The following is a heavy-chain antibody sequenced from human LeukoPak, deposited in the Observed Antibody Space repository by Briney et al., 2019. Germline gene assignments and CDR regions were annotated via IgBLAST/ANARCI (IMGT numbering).Heavy chain of an antibody. CDR3: ARVVGGNYYGSETDDY. V-gene: IGHV1-2*02. D-gene: IGHD3-10*01. CDR2: INPNSGGT. J-gene: IGHJ4*02. CDR1: GYTFTGYY. Sequence: ASVKVSCKASGYTFTGYYMHWVRQAPGQGLEWMGWINPNSGGTNYVQKFQGRVTMTRDTSISTAYMELSRLRSDDTAVYFCARVVGGNYYGSETDDYWGQGTLVTVSS.